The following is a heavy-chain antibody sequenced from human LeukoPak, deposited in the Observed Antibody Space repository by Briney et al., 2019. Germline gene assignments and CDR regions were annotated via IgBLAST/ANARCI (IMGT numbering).Heavy chain of an antibody. D-gene: IGHD3-9*01. Sequence: GGSLGLSCAASGFTFRSYAMSWVRQAPGKGLEWVSAISGSGAGTFYADSVKGRFTISRDNSKNTLYLQMNSLRAEDTAVYYCAKSVSTAYRFDYWGQGTLVTVSS. CDR1: GFTFRSYA. V-gene: IGHV3-23*01. J-gene: IGHJ4*02. CDR3: AKSVSTAYRFDY. CDR2: ISGSGAGT.